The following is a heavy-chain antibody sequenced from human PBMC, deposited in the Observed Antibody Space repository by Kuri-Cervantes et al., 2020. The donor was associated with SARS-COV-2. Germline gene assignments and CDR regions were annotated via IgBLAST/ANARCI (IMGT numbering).Heavy chain of an antibody. Sequence: SVKVSCKASGGTFSSYAISWVRQAPGQGLEWMGGIIPIFGTANYAQKFQGRVTITADKSTSTAYMELSSLRSEDTAVYYCARSLLVGATLYLDYWGQGTLVTVSS. CDR2: IIPIFGTA. J-gene: IGHJ4*02. CDR3: ARSLLVGATLYLDY. CDR1: GGTFSSYA. D-gene: IGHD1-26*01. V-gene: IGHV1-69*06.